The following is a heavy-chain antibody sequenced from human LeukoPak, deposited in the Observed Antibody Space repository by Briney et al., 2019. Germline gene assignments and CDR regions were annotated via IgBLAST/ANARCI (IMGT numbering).Heavy chain of an antibody. Sequence: ASVKVSCKVSGYTLTELSMHWVRQAPGKGLEWMGGFDPEDGETIYAQKFQGRVTMTEDTSTDTAYMELSSLRSEDTAVYYCATDKYMGNDYGGNLAYWGQGTLVTVSS. CDR3: ATDKYMGNDYGGNLAY. D-gene: IGHD4-23*01. J-gene: IGHJ4*02. V-gene: IGHV1-24*01. CDR2: FDPEDGET. CDR1: GYTLTELS.